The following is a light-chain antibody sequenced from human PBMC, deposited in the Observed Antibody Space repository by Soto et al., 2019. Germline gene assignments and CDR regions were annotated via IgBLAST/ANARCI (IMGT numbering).Light chain of an antibody. J-gene: IGLJ1*01. V-gene: IGLV2-11*01. Sequence: QSALTQPRSVSGSPGQSVTISCTGTSSDVGNYNYVSWYQQHPGKAPKVLIYDVSKRPSGVSDRFSASKSGNTASLTISGLQAEDEADYYCCSYAGSYTYVFGTGTKLTVL. CDR1: SSDVGNYNY. CDR3: CSYAGSYTYV. CDR2: DVS.